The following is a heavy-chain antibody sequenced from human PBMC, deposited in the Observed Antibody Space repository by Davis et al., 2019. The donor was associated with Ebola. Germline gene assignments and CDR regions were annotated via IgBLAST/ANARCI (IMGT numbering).Heavy chain of an antibody. CDR3: ARDGEYSNQDY. Sequence: PGGSLRLSCVVSGFTFSSYVMSWVRQTPGKGLEWVSAISGSGGTTYYADSVKGRFTISRDNSKNTLYLQMDSLRDEDTAVYYCARDGEYSNQDYWGQGTLVTVSS. D-gene: IGHD4-11*01. J-gene: IGHJ4*02. CDR1: GFTFSSYV. CDR2: ISGSGGTT. V-gene: IGHV3-23*01.